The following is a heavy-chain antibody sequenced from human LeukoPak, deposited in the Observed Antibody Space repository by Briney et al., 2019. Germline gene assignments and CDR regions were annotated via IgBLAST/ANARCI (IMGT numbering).Heavy chain of an antibody. CDR2: IYSDNT. D-gene: IGHD6-13*01. J-gene: IGHJ5*02. CDR1: GFTVSSSS. V-gene: IGHV3-53*01. CDR3: ARDALGSSWYDWFGNWFDP. Sequence: GGSLRLSCTVSGFTVSSSSMSWVRQAPGKGLEWVSFIYSDNTHYSDSVKGRFTISRDNSKNTLYLQMNSLRAEDTAVYYCARDALGSSWYDWFGNWFDPWGQGTLVTVSS.